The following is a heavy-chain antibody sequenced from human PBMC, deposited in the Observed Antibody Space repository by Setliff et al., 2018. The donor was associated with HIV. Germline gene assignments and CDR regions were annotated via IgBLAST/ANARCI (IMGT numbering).Heavy chain of an antibody. Sequence: SETLSLTCTVSGGSITTGSYYWGWIRQPPGKGLEWIGSIYYSGSTYYNPSLKSRVTISVDTSMNQFSLKLSSVTAADTAVYYCASHGLRGYSYGSIYWGQGTLVTVSS. V-gene: IGHV4-39*01. CDR1: GGSITTGSYY. J-gene: IGHJ4*02. CDR2: IYYSGST. D-gene: IGHD5-18*01. CDR3: ASHGLRGYSYGSIY.